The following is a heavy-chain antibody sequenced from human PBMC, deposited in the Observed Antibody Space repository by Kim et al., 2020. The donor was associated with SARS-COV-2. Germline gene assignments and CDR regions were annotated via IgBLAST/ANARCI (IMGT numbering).Heavy chain of an antibody. CDR2: IYYSGST. CDR1: GGSISSTSYY. V-gene: IGHV4-39*07. CDR3: ARGVGSSGGFFDY. J-gene: IGHJ4*02. D-gene: IGHD3-10*01. Sequence: SDTLSLTCTVSGGSISSTSYYWGWIRQAPGKGLEWIGSIYYSGSTYYKPSLKSRVTISVDTSKNQFSLKLSSVTAADTAVYYCARGVGSSGGFFDYWGQGTLVTVSS.